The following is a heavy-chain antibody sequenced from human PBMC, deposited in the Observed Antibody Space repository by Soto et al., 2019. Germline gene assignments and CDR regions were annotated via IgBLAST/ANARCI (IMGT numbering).Heavy chain of an antibody. CDR2: INAGNGNT. Sequence: ASVKVSCTASGYTFTSYAMHWVRQDPGQRLEWMGWINAGNGNTKYSQKFQGRVTITRDTSASTAYMELSSLRSEDTAVYYCARGLNGYLHYFDYWGQGTPVTVSS. CDR3: ARGLNGYLHYFDY. D-gene: IGHD5-18*01. V-gene: IGHV1-3*01. J-gene: IGHJ4*02. CDR1: GYTFTSYA.